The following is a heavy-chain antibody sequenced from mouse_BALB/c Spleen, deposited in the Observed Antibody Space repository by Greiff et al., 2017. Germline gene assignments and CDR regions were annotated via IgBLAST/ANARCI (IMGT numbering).Heavy chain of an antibody. CDR3: ARRGDYDGNYYAMDY. V-gene: IGHV1-87*01. Sequence: VQLQQSGAELARPGASVKLSCKASGYTFTSYWMQWVKQRPGQGLEWIGAIYPGDGDTRYTQRFKGKATLTADKSSSTAYMQLSSLASEDSAVYYCARRGDYDGNYYAMDYWGQGTSVTVSS. D-gene: IGHD2-4*01. CDR1: GYTFTSYW. J-gene: IGHJ4*01. CDR2: IYPGDGDT.